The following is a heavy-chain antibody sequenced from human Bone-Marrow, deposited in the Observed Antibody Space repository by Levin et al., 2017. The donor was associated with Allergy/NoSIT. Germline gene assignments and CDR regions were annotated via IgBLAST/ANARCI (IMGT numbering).Heavy chain of an antibody. CDR2: IYSGGDT. Sequence: GGSLRHSCAASGFTVSSNYMSWVRQAPGKGLEWVSVIYSGGDTYYADSVMGRFTISRDNSKNTLYLQMNSLRAEDTAVYYCASNQAWYGAGYFDYWGQGTLVSVSS. V-gene: IGHV3-66*02. CDR1: GFTVSSNY. J-gene: IGHJ4*02. CDR3: ASNQAWYGAGYFDY. D-gene: IGHD3-10*01.